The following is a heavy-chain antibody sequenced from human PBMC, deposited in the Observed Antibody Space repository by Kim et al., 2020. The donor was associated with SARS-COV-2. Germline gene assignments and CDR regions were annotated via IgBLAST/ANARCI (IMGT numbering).Heavy chain of an antibody. Sequence: SETLSLTCTVYGGSISGYYWSWIRQPPGKGLEWIGYIYYSGSTNYNPSLKSRVTISVDTSKNQFSLKLSSVTAADTAVYYCARYIWFGELSHPNGFDPCGPGTLVSAS. CDR1: GGSISGYY. V-gene: IGHV4-59*13. CDR3: ARYIWFGELSHPNGFDP. J-gene: IGHJ5*02. CDR2: IYYSGST. D-gene: IGHD3-10*01.